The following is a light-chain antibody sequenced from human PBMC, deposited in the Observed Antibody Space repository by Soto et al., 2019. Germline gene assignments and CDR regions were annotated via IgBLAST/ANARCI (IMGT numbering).Light chain of an antibody. CDR3: QQYGSSPPWT. CDR1: QRVSSSY. V-gene: IGKV3-20*01. CDR2: GAS. J-gene: IGKJ1*01. Sequence: DIVLTQSPGTLSLSPGERATLSCRASQRVSSSYLAWYQQKPGQAPRLLIYGASSRATGIPDRFSGSGSGTDFTLTISRLEPEDFAVYYCQQYGSSPPWTFGQGTKVDIK.